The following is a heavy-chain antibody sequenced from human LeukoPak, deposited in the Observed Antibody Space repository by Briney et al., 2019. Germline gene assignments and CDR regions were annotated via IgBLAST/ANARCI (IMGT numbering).Heavy chain of an antibody. D-gene: IGHD3-16*01. J-gene: IGHJ4*02. CDR3: TRRLGGSSEGYDY. Sequence: GASVKDSCKASGHTFTGYYIHWVRQAPGQGLAWMGWINPNNGGTKYTQKFLGRVTMTGDTSINTAYMEVTSLRSDDTAVYYCTRRLGGSSEGYDYWGQGTLVTVSS. CDR2: INPNNGGT. CDR1: GHTFTGYY. V-gene: IGHV1-2*02.